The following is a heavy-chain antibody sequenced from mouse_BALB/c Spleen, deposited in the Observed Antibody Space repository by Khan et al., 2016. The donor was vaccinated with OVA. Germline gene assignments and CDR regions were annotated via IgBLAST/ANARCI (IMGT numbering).Heavy chain of an antibody. J-gene: IGHJ3*01. CDR3: APVGSYFLSFVY. V-gene: IGHV1S136*01. Sequence: EVQLQQSGPEVVKPGASVKMSCKASGYTFTSYVMHWVKQKPGQGLEWIGYIYPFNDATKFNEKFNGKATLTSDKSSRPAYMALSSLTSKDSAFYYCAPVGSYFLSFVYWGQGTLVTVSA. D-gene: IGHD2-12*01. CDR2: IYPFNDAT. CDR1: GYTFTSYV.